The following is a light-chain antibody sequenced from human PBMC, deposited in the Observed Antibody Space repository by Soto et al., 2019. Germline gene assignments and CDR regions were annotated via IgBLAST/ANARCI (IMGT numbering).Light chain of an antibody. CDR1: QSVSSY. CDR3: QQRSSWPSIT. CDR2: DAS. V-gene: IGKV3-11*01. J-gene: IGKJ5*01. Sequence: EIVLTQSPATLSLSPGERATLSCRASQSVSSYLAWYQQKPGQAPRLLIYDASNRATGIPARFSGSGSGTDFTLTISSLEPEGFAVYYCQQRSSWPSITFGHGTRLEIK.